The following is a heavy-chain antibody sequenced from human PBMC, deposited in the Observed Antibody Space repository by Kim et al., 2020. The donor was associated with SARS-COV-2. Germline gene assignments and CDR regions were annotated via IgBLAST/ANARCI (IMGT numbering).Heavy chain of an antibody. D-gene: IGHD5-12*01. V-gene: IGHV1-46*01. CDR3: ARGYGWLQLSDY. J-gene: IGHJ4*02. Sequence: SYAQKFQGRVTMTRDTSTSTVYMELSSLRSEDTAVYYCARGYGWLQLSDYWGQGTLVTVSS.